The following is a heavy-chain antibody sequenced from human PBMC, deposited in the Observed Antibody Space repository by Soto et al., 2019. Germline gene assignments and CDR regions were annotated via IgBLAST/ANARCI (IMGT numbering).Heavy chain of an antibody. V-gene: IGHV3-66*01. CDR2: IYTGGKT. J-gene: IGHJ3*01. D-gene: IGHD3-16*01. Sequence: VQVVESGGGLVQPGGSLRLSCAASGFSVSDRFMTWLRQAPRKGPEWVSVIYTGGKTYYADSVKGRFTISRDNSMNTLYRQINSLTAEGTPVYYWAGAIYTGTPYTPRGVALELWGQGTMVTVSS. CDR1: GFSVSDRF. CDR3: AGAIYTGTPYTPRGVALEL.